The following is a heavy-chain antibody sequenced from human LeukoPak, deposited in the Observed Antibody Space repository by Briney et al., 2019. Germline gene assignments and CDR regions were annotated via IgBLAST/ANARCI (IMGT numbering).Heavy chain of an antibody. D-gene: IGHD3-22*01. CDR2: ISTSGGST. CDR1: GFTFSSYA. J-gene: IGHJ5*02. CDR3: AKDLDSSDYHKPWWFDP. Sequence: GGSLRLSCAASGFTFSSYAMSWVRQAPGKGLEWVSSISTSGGSTYYADSVKGRFTISRDNSKTTVYLQMNSLRAEDTAVYYCAKDLDSSDYHKPWWFDPWGQGTLVTVSS. V-gene: IGHV3-23*01.